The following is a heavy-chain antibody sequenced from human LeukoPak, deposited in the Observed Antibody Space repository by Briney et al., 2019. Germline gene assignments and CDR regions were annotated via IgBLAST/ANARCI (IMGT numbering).Heavy chain of an antibody. D-gene: IGHD6-13*01. CDR3: ARHGTLWQQQLELEY. Sequence: ASVKVSCKASGYTFSGYYIHWVRQAPGHGLEWMGWIDPYRGGTSYAQKFQGRVTMTRDTSTSTVYMELSSLRSEDTAVYYCARHGTLWQQQLELEYWGQGTLVTVSS. CDR1: GYTFSGYY. CDR2: IDPYRGGT. J-gene: IGHJ4*02. V-gene: IGHV1-2*02.